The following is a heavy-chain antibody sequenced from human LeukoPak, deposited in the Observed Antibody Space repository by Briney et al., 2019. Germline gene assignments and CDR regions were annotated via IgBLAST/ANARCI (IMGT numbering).Heavy chain of an antibody. CDR3: AKDKGIAAAGPFDY. V-gene: IGHV3-30*01. J-gene: IGHJ4*02. CDR2: ISYDGSNK. CDR1: GFTFSSYA. D-gene: IGHD6-13*01. Sequence: GGSLRLSCAASGFTFSSYAMHWVRQAPGKGLEWVAVISYDGSNKYYADSVKGRFTISRDNAKNSLYLQMNSLRAEDTALYYCAKDKGIAAAGPFDYWGQGTLVTVSS.